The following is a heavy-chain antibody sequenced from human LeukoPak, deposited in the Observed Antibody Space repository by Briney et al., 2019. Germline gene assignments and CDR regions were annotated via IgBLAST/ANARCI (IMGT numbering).Heavy chain of an antibody. CDR2: ISSNGGSI. Sequence: GGSLRLSCEASGFTFSNYGMHWVRQAPGKELEYISAISSNGGSIHYANSVKGRFTISRDNSKNTRYLQMDSLRAEDMAVYYCARDTCGCGSGWHLYWYFDLWGRGTLVTVSS. CDR1: GFTFSNYG. CDR3: ARDTCGCGSGWHLYWYFDL. J-gene: IGHJ2*01. D-gene: IGHD6-19*01. V-gene: IGHV3-64*01.